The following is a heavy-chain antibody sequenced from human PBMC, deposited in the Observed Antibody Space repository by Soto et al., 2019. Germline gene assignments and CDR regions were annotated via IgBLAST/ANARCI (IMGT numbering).Heavy chain of an antibody. J-gene: IGHJ4*02. D-gene: IGHD3-22*01. CDR3: ARWPRGSGYYYGTDY. CDR1: GFTFSSYW. CDR2: INSDGSST. V-gene: IGHV3-74*01. Sequence: GGSLRLSCAASGFTFSSYWMHWVRQAPGKGLVWVSRINSDGSSTSYADSVKGRFTISRDNAKNTLYLQMNSLRAEDTAVYYCARWPRGSGYYYGTDYWGQGTLVTVSS.